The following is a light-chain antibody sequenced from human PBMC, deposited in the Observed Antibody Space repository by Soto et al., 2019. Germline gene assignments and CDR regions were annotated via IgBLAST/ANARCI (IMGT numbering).Light chain of an antibody. V-gene: IGKV1-5*01. CDR1: QSITRW. CDR2: DAT. Sequence: DIQMTQSPSTLSASVGDRVTITCRADQSITRWLAWFQQKPGKAPSLLIYDATNLRPGVPSRFSGSGSGTEFTLTIRSLQPDDGATYDCQQYKGSSHSFGQGTRVEI. CDR3: QQYKGSSHS. J-gene: IGKJ2*01.